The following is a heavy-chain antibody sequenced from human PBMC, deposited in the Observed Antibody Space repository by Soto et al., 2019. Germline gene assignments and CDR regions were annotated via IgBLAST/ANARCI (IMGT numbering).Heavy chain of an antibody. Sequence: GASVKVSCKASGYTFTSYYMHWVRQAPGQGLEWMGIINPSGGSTSYAQKFQGRVTMTRDTSTSTVYMELSSLRSEDTAVYYCARDMVVVVPAAMRESGYDMPSLYFDYWGQGTLVTVSS. D-gene: IGHD2-2*01. J-gene: IGHJ4*02. V-gene: IGHV1-46*03. CDR3: ARDMVVVVPAAMRESGYDMPSLYFDY. CDR1: GYTFTSYY. CDR2: INPSGGST.